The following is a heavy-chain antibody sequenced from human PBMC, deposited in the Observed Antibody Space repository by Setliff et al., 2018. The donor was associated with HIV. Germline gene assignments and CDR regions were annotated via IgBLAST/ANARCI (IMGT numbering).Heavy chain of an antibody. J-gene: IGHJ4*02. Sequence: SETLSLTCAVYGGSFSGYYWSWIRQPPGKGLEWIGEINHRGSTNYNPSLKSRVTISVETSKNQFSPKLNSVTAADTAVYYCAREAARVVDFWGQGTLVTVSS. CDR2: INHRGST. D-gene: IGHD6-25*01. CDR1: GGSFSGYY. CDR3: AREAARVVDF. V-gene: IGHV4-34*01.